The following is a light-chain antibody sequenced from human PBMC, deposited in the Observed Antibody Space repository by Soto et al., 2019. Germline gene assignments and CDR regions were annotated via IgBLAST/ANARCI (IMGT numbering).Light chain of an antibody. Sequence: DIQMTQSPSSLSASMGDRVTITCRASQNISTFLNWYQHKPGKAPNLLIHAATSLESGFPSRFSGSGSGKDFTLTISSLQPEDSATYYCQQSYSTPLTFGGGTKVEIK. CDR1: QNISTF. CDR3: QQSYSTPLT. V-gene: IGKV1-39*01. CDR2: AAT. J-gene: IGKJ4*01.